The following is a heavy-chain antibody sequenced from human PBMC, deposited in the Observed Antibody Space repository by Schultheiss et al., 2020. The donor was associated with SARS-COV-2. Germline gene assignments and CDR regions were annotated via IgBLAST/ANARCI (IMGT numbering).Heavy chain of an antibody. CDR1: GGSISSGDYY. CDR2: IYYSGST. D-gene: IGHD5-24*01. CDR3: AREQRWLQPGWFDP. J-gene: IGHJ5*02. Sequence: SETLSLTCTVSGGSISSGDYYWSWIRQPPGKGLEWIGYIYYSGSTYYNPSLKSRVTISVDTPKNQFALKLSSVTAADTAVYYCAREQRWLQPGWFDPWGQGTLVTVSS. V-gene: IGHV4-30-4*01.